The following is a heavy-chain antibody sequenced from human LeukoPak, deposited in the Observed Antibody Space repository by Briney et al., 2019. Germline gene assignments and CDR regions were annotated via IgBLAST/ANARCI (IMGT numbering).Heavy chain of an antibody. J-gene: IGHJ4*02. V-gene: IGHV3-23*01. D-gene: IGHD1-1*01. Sequence: PGGSLRRFCCAASVSIFSNYVVCGVQAPGKGLEWVSGISGSGGSTYYTDSVKGRFTISRDNAKNTLYLQMNNLRDEATPVYNCARATTDVTISHFCLWGQGTLVTVSS. CDR3: ARATTDVTISHFCL. CDR1: VSIFSNY. CDR2: ISGSGGST.